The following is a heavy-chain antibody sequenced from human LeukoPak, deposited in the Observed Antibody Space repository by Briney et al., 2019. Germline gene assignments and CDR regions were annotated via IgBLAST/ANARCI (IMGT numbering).Heavy chain of an antibody. CDR3: AASIRYPFMDV. CDR2: IYYSGSN. J-gene: IGHJ6*02. CDR1: GGSISSGGSY. D-gene: IGHD3-9*01. Sequence: SETLPLTCTVSGGSISSGGSYRSWIRQHPGKGLEWIGYIYYSGSNYYNPSLKSRVTISVDTSKNQFSLKLSSVTAADTSLFYGAASIRYPFMDVWGQGTTVTVSS. V-gene: IGHV4-31*03.